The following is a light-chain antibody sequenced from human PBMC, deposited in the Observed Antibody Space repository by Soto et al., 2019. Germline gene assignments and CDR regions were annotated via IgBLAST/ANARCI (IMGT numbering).Light chain of an antibody. V-gene: IGLV2-23*01. CDR2: EGS. CDR3: CSYAGSSTSPYV. J-gene: IGLJ1*01. CDR1: SSDFGSHNL. Sequence: QSVLTQPASVSGSPGQSITISCTGTSSDFGSHNLVSWYQQHPGKAPKLMIYEGSKRPSGVSNRFSGSKSGNTASLTISGLQAEDEADCYCCSYAGSSTSPYVIGTGTKVTVL.